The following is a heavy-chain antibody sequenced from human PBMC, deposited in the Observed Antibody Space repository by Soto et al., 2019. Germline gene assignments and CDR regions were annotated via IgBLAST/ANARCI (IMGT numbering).Heavy chain of an antibody. Sequence: ASETLSLTCAVYGGSFSGYYWSWIRQPPGKGLEWLGEINHSGSTNYNPSLKSRVTLHVDTSQKHFSLTLGPVTAADTAVYYCARGRGSGSKRITIFGVANYLDYWGQGTLVTVSS. J-gene: IGHJ4*02. CDR2: INHSGST. CDR3: ARGRGSGSKRITIFGVANYLDY. CDR1: GGSFSGYY. D-gene: IGHD3-3*01. V-gene: IGHV4-34*01.